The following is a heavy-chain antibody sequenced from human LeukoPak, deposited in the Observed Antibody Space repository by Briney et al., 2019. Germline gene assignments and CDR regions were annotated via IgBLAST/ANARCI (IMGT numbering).Heavy chain of an antibody. CDR3: ERLRDFWSGELLMDV. V-gene: IGHV4-59*08. Sequence: SETLSLTCSVSGGSISSYYGSRIRQPPGKGLEWVGYIYYSGSTNYNPSVKSRVTISVDTSKDQFSLKLSSVTDADTAVYYCERLRDFWSGELLMDVWGQGTTVTVSS. CDR1: GGSISSYY. D-gene: IGHD3-3*01. CDR2: IYYSGST. J-gene: IGHJ6*02.